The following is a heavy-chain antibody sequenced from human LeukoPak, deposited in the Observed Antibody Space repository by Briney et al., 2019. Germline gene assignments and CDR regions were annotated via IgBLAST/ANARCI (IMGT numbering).Heavy chain of an antibody. V-gene: IGHV3-48*04. CDR2: ISSSSSTI. CDR3: ARGPPHYSSSWYGVDY. J-gene: IGHJ4*02. CDR1: GFTFSSYS. D-gene: IGHD6-13*01. Sequence: GGSLRLSCAASGFTFSSYSMNWVRQAPGKGLEWVSYISSSSSTIYYADSVKGRFTISRDNAKNSLYLQMNSLRAEDTAVYYCARGPPHYSSSWYGVDYWGQGTLVTVSS.